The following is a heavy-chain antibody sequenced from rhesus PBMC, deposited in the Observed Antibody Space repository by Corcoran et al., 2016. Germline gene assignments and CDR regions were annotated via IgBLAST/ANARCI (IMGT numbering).Heavy chain of an antibody. CDR2: IGGPSSNT. CDR1: GYSISSGYA. D-gene: IGHD3-28*01. V-gene: IGHV4-127*01. J-gene: IGHJ5-1*01. CDR3: ARGDSGYYLGGRFDV. Sequence: QVQLQESGPGLVKPSETVSLTCAVSGYSISSGYAWSWIRQPPGRGLEWIAYIGGPSSNTNYNPSLKSRVTISKDTSKNQFSLKLTSVTAADTAVYICARGDSGYYLGGRFDVWGPGVLVTVSS.